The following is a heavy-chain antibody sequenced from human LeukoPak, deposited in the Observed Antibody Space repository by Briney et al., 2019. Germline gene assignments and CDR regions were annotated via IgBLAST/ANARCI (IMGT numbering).Heavy chain of an antibody. CDR3: ARRWDDYGDGDAFDI. V-gene: IGHV1-69*13. CDR2: IIPIFGTA. Sequence: ASVKVSCKASGGTFSSYAISWVRQAPGQGLEWMGGIIPIFGTANYAQKFQGRVTITADESTSTAYMELSSLRSDDTAVYYCARRWDDYGDGDAFDIWGQGTMVTVSS. CDR1: GGTFSSYA. J-gene: IGHJ3*02. D-gene: IGHD4-17*01.